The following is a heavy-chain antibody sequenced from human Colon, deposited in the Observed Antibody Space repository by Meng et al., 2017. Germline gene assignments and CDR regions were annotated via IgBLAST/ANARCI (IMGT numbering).Heavy chain of an antibody. V-gene: IGHV4-34*01. CDR2: INHTGNT. D-gene: IGHD6-19*01. Sequence: GQLQQWCAGRLKPSDTLSLPCAVYGGSFSGYSWSWIRQPPGKGLEWIGEINHTGNTSYNPSLKSRLTISVDTSKNQFSLNLSSVTAADTALYYCARSVRLGVAGKSGAYWGQGTLVTVSS. CDR3: ARSVRLGVAGKSGAY. CDR1: GGSFSGYS. J-gene: IGHJ4*02.